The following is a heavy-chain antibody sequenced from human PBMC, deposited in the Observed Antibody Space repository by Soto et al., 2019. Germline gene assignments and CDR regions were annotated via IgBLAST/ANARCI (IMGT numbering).Heavy chain of an antibody. CDR2: IWYDGGNR. CDR3: ARDPPNCIGDYCYRDY. J-gene: IGHJ4*02. V-gene: IGHV3-33*01. Sequence: QVQLVESGGGVVQPGKSLRLSCTASGFTFSNYAMHWVRQAPGKGLEWVALIWYDGGNRYYEDSVKGRFTVSRDNSKNTLYLQMNSLRAEDTAVYYCARDPPNCIGDYCYRDYCGQGTLVTVSS. D-gene: IGHD2-15*01. CDR1: GFTFSNYA.